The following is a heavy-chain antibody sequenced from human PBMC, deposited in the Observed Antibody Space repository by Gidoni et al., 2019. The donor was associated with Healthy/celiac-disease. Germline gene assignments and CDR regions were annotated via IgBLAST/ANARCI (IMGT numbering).Heavy chain of an antibody. CDR3: SGYYGY. V-gene: IGHV3-30*03. D-gene: IGHD3-22*01. Sequence: QVQLVESGGGVVQSGRSLRLSCAASGFTFSSYGMHWVRQAPGKGLEWVAVMSYDGGNKYYADSVKGRFTISRDKSRNTLYLQKNSLRAEDTAVYYCSGYYGYWGQGTLVTVSS. J-gene: IGHJ4*02. CDR1: GFTFSSYG. CDR2: MSYDGGNK.